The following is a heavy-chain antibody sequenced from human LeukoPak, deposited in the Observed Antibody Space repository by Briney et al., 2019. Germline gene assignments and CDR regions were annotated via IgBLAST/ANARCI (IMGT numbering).Heavy chain of an antibody. CDR3: ARYESSACGGDCFHAFDI. D-gene: IGHD2-21*02. CDR1: GGSISSSSHY. V-gene: IGHV4-39*07. CDR2: IYYSGST. J-gene: IGHJ3*02. Sequence: SETLSLTCTVSGGSISSSSHYWGWIRQSPGKGLEWIGSIYYSGSTYYNPSLKSRVTISVDTSKNQFSLKESSVTAADTAVYYCARYESSACGGDCFHAFDIWGQGTMVTVSS.